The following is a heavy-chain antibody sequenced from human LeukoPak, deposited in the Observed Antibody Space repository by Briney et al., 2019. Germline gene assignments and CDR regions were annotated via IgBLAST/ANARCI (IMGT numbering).Heavy chain of an antibody. J-gene: IGHJ6*03. CDR2: IRYDGSHK. CDR3: AKGSGYEHNYYYYYMDV. D-gene: IGHD5-12*01. V-gene: IGHV3-30*02. Sequence: GGSLRLSCAASGFTFSSYGMHWVRQPPGKGLEWVAFIRYDGSHKYYADSVKGRFTISRDNSKNTLYLQMNSLRAEDTAVYYCAKGSGYEHNYYYYYMDVWGKGTTVTISS. CDR1: GFTFSSYG.